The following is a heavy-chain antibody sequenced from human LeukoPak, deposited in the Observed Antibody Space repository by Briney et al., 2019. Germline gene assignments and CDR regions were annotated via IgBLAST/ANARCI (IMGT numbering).Heavy chain of an antibody. CDR1: GVTFSSYA. V-gene: IGHV1-69*04. CDR2: IIPILGIA. CDR3: ARDNWNDGDY. D-gene: IGHD1-20*01. Sequence: GGSLRLSCAASGVTFSSYAISWVRQAPGQGLEWMGRIIPILGIANYAQKFQGRVTITADKSTSTAYMGLSSLRSEDTAVYYCARDNWNDGDYWGQGTLVTVSS. J-gene: IGHJ4*02.